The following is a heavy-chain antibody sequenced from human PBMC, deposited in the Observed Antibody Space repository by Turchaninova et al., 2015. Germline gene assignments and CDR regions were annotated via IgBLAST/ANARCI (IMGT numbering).Heavy chain of an antibody. CDR3: AHANYDFWSGSKNRFAFDI. D-gene: IGHD3-3*01. V-gene: IGHV2-5*02. CDR1: GLSRTGILSGFSLSTGSVG. CDR2: IYWDDDK. Sequence: QITLKESGPTLVKPTQTHTLTCTFPGLSRTGILSGFSLSTGSVGVGWIRQPPGKALEWLALIYWDDDKRYSPSLKSRLTITKDTSKNQVVLTMTNMDPVDTATYYCAHANYDFWSGSKNRFAFDIWGQGTMVTVSS. J-gene: IGHJ3*02.